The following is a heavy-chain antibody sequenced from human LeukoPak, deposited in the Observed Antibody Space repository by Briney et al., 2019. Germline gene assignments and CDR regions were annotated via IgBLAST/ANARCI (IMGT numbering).Heavy chain of an antibody. D-gene: IGHD3-10*01. V-gene: IGHV3-30*01. CDR3: ARALGLCMVRGVINDYHMDV. CDR2: ISYDGSNK. J-gene: IGHJ6*03. Sequence: GGPLRLSCAATGFTFSSYAMHWVRQAPGKGLEWVAVISYDGSNKYYADSEKGRFTISTDNSKNTLYLQMNSLRAADTAVYYCARALGLCMVRGVINDYHMDVWGKATTVTVSS. CDR1: GFTFSSYA.